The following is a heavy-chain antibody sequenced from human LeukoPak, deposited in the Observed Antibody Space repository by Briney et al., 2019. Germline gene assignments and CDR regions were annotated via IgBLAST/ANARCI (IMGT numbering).Heavy chain of an antibody. Sequence: SETLSLTCTVSGGSISSSSYYWGWIRQPPGKGLGWIGSIYYSGSTYYNPSFKSRVTISVDTSKNQFSLKLSSVTAADTAVYYCASTGPHYMDVWGKGTTVTVSS. CDR2: IYYSGST. CDR1: GGSISSSSYY. CDR3: ASTGPHYMDV. J-gene: IGHJ6*03. D-gene: IGHD2-8*02. V-gene: IGHV4-39*07.